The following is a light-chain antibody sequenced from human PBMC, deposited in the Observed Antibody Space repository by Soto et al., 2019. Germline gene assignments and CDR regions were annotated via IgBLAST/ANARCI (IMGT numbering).Light chain of an antibody. CDR1: QTSSRN. V-gene: IGKV1-39*01. Sequence: DVQMTQLPPSVSESAGARVTITCRASQTSSRNLNWYQQKPGKAPKLLICAASNLQSGLPSRFSGSGAGTDFTLTIISLQPEDFVTYFCQQTSSMTVTFGHGTRLDIK. CDR2: AAS. CDR3: QQTSSMTVT. J-gene: IGKJ5*01.